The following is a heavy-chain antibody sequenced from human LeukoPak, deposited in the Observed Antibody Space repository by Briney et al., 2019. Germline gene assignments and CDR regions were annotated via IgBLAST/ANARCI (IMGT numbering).Heavy chain of an antibody. D-gene: IGHD5-18*01. J-gene: IGHJ4*02. CDR2: IYPGDSDT. V-gene: IGHV5-51*01. CDR3: ARQDGYGLYYFDY. CDR1: GYTFSSHW. Sequence: GESLKISCKGSGYTFSSHWIGWVRQMPGKGLEWMGIIYPGDSDTRYSPSFQGQVTISADKSISTAYLQWSSLKASDTAMYFCARQDGYGLYYFDYWGQGTLVTVSS.